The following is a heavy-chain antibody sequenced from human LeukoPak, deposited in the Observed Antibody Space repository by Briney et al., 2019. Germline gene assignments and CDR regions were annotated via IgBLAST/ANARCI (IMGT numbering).Heavy chain of an antibody. CDR3: GRKAGDCGGGSCYSIDY. V-gene: IGHV1-69*05. D-gene: IGHD2-15*01. J-gene: IGHJ4*02. CDR1: GGSFSSEA. CDR2: IIPIFGTA. Sequence: KVSCKAFGGSFSSEAISWVRQAPGQGLEWMVGIIPIFGTANYAQKFQGRVTITTDESTSTAYMEVSNLRSEDTAGYYCGRKAGDCGGGSCYSIDYWGQGTLVTVSS.